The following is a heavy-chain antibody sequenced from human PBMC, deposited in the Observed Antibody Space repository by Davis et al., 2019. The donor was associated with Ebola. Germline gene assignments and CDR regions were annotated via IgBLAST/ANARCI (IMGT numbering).Heavy chain of an antibody. CDR2: IGPSGNSF. CDR3: ARDRKGGGRPHWAFHI. V-gene: IGHV3-11*04. CDR1: GFTFSDYY. Sequence: GESLKISCEVSGFTFSDYYMSWIRQAPGKGLEWIAYIGPSGNSFYCADSVKGRFTISRDNAKNSLYLQMNSLRAEDTALYYCARDRKGGGRPHWAFHIWGQGTMVTVSS. D-gene: IGHD1-26*01. J-gene: IGHJ3*02.